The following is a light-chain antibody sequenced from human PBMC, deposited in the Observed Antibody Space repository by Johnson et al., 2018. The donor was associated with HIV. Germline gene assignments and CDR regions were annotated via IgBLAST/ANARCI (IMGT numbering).Light chain of an antibody. V-gene: IGLV1-51*01. J-gene: IGLJ1*01. CDR1: SSNIGGHY. CDR3: GTWDSSLRGGV. Sequence: QSVLTQPPSVSAAPGQKVTISCSGSSSNIGGHYVSWYQHLPGTAPKLLIYDNTKRPSGIPDRFSGSKSGTSATLGITGLQTGDEADYYCGTWDSSLRGGVFGTGTKVTVL. CDR2: DNT.